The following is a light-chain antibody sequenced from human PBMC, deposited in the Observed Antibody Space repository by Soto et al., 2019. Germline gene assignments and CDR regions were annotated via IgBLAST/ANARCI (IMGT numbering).Light chain of an antibody. CDR1: HILLHNNGYNY. J-gene: IGKJ4*01. CDR2: LGS. CDR3: MQTLQTPLT. Sequence: DFVMTQSPLSLPVTLGQPSSISFMSSHILLHNNGYNYLDWYLQKPGQSPQLLIYLGSNRASGVPGRFSGSGSGTDFTLSISSVEAEDVGVYYCMQTLQTPLTFGGGTKVDIK. V-gene: IGKV2-28*01.